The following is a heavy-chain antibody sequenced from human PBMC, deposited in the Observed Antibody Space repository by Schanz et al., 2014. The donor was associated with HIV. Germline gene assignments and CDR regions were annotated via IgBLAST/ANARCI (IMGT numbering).Heavy chain of an antibody. CDR3: ARAGAHWTSCFDY. D-gene: IGHD1-1*01. CDR2: ISSSSSTI. CDR1: GENFSSKS. Sequence: EVQLGEDGGGEGKAGGALRGEGAASGENFSSKSMNWVRKAPGKGLEWVSYISSSSSTIYYADSVKGRFTISRDNAKNSLYLQMNSLRDEDTAVYYCARAGAHWTSCFDYWGQGTLVTVSS. V-gene: IGHV3-48*02. J-gene: IGHJ4*02.